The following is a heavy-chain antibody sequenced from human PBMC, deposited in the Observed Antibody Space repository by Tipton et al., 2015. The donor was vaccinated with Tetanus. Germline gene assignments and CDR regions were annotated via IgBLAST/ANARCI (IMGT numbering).Heavy chain of an antibody. CDR1: GASVRSGWHY. V-gene: IGHV4-39*01. CDR3: ARQKSTRTRSFDY. CDR2: ASYSGIT. J-gene: IGHJ4*02. Sequence: TLSLTCTVSGASVRSGWHYWSWIRQPPGKGLEWIGSASYSGITNYNPSLETPLTISVDTAKKQISLRLTSVTAADTALYYCARQKSTRTRSFDYWGQGTLVTVSS. D-gene: IGHD1-14*01.